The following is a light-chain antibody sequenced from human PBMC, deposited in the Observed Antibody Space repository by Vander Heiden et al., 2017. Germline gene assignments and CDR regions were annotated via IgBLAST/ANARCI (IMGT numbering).Light chain of an antibody. V-gene: IGLV1-44*01. CDR3: ATWDDGLNHYFV. CDR2: SNN. Sequence: QPVLTQPPSASGTPGQRVTISCSGSSSNIGRNNVNWYQQLPGSTPKLLIYSNNQRPSGGPDRFSGSKSGTSASLAISGPQSEDEADYYCATWDDGLNHYFVFGTGTRVTVL. CDR1: SSNIGRNN. J-gene: IGLJ1*01.